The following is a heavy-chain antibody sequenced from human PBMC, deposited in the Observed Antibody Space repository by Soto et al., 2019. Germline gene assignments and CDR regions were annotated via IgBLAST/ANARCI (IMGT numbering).Heavy chain of an antibody. CDR3: TRRHNWNDNHFPP. CDR2: SYYSGTS. V-gene: IGHV4-39*01. D-gene: IGHD1-20*01. Sequence: PSETLSLTCTVSGGSIRVQSYYWTWIRQTPGKGLEWVGSSYYSGTSYFNPALKGRVTISVDTSTNQFSLRLTSVTAADTAVYYCTRRHNWNDNHFPPWGQGTLGTVS. CDR1: GGSIRVQSYY. J-gene: IGHJ5*02.